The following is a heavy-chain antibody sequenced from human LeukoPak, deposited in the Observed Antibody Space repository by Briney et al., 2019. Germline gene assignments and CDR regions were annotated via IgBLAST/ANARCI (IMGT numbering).Heavy chain of an antibody. D-gene: IGHD3-9*01. V-gene: IGHV3-21*01. CDR1: GFTFSSYS. CDR2: ISSSSSDI. Sequence: GGSLRLSCAPSGFTFSSYSMNWVRQAPGKGLEWVSSISSSSSDIYYADSVKGRFTISRDNAKNSLYLQMNSLRAENTAVNYFARDGTRYDILTGNADYWGQGTLVTVSS. J-gene: IGHJ4*02. CDR3: ARDGTRYDILTGNADY.